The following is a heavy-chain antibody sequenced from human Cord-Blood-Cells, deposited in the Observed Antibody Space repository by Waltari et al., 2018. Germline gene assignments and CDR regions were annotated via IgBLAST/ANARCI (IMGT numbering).Heavy chain of an antibody. D-gene: IGHD6-6*01. CDR2: IKPNSGGT. V-gene: IGHV1-2*02. Sequence: QVQLVQSGAEVKKPGASVKVSCKAPGYTVTGHYIHWFRQAPGQGLEGMGWIKPNSGGTNYAQKFQGRVTMTRDTSISTAYMELSRLRSDDTAVYYCASPGGQLAHDAFDIWGQGTMVTVSS. J-gene: IGHJ3*02. CDR1: GYTVTGHY. CDR3: ASPGGQLAHDAFDI.